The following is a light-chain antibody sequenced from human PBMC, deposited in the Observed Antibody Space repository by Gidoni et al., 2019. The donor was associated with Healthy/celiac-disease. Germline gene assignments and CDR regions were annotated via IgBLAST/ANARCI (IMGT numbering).Light chain of an antibody. Sequence: DIQMTKSPSSMSASVGERVTITCRASKGIRNDLGWYQQKPWKAPNRLIYSASSLQSGVPSMFSCSGSVTEFTLTISSLHPEYFATYYCLQHNSYPLTFGGGTKVEIK. J-gene: IGKJ4*01. CDR1: KGIRND. V-gene: IGKV1-17*01. CDR3: LQHNSYPLT. CDR2: SAS.